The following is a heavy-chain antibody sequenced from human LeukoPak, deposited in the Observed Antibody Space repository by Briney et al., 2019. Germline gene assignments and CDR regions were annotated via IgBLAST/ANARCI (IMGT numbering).Heavy chain of an antibody. D-gene: IGHD3-10*01. J-gene: IGHJ3*02. CDR1: GYTFTSYA. CDR2: INAGNGNT. Sequence: GASVKVSCKASGYTFTSYAMHWVRQAPGQRLEWMGWINAGNGNTKYSQKFQGRVTITRDTSASTAYMELSSLRSEDTAVYYCARVRGVADAFDIWGQGTMVTVSS. CDR3: ARVRGVADAFDI. V-gene: IGHV1-3*01.